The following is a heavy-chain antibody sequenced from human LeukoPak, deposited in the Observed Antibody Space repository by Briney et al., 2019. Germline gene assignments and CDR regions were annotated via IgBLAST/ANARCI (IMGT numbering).Heavy chain of an antibody. J-gene: IGHJ4*02. Sequence: SETLSLTCAVYGGSFSGYYWNWIRQPPGKGLEWIGEINHSGSTNYNLSLKSRVTISADMSKKQVSLKLSSVTAADTAVYYCARVPAAGNSGAFDYWGQGTLVTVSS. D-gene: IGHD6-13*01. CDR1: GGSFSGYY. CDR2: INHSGST. V-gene: IGHV4-34*01. CDR3: ARVPAAGNSGAFDY.